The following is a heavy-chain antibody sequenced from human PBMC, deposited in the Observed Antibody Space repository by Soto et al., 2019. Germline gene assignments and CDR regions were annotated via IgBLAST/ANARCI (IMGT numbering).Heavy chain of an antibody. Sequence: EVQLLESGGGLVQPGGSLRLSCAASGFTFSSYGMSWVRQAPGKGLEWVSGISGSGTTTYYADFVKGHFTISRDNSKNTLYLQMSSLRAEDTAVYYCAKDLAGATRGRFDYWGQGALVTVSS. CDR2: ISGSGTTT. D-gene: IGHD1-26*01. V-gene: IGHV3-23*01. CDR1: GFTFSSYG. CDR3: AKDLAGATRGRFDY. J-gene: IGHJ4*02.